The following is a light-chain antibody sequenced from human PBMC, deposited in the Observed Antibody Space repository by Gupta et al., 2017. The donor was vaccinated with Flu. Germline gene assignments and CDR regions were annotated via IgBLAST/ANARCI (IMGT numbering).Light chain of an antibody. CDR1: QSIRSY. Sequence: PSSLSASVGDRVTITCRASQSIRSYLNWYQQKPGKAPNLLIYAASSLQSGVPSRFSGSGSGTDFTLTISRLQPEDFAIYYCQQRDNTPWTFGQGTKVEIK. CDR3: QQRDNTPWT. CDR2: AAS. J-gene: IGKJ1*01. V-gene: IGKV1-39*01.